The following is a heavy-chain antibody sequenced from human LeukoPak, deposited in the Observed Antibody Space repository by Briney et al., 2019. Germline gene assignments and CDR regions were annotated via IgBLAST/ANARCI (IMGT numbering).Heavy chain of an antibody. CDR2: IYTSGST. J-gene: IGHJ4*02. V-gene: IGHV4-4*07. CDR1: GGSISSYH. CDR3: ARVGDYALKD. Sequence: SETLSLTCTVSGGSISSYHWSWIRQPAGKGLEWIGHIYTSGSTNYNPSLKSRVTMSVDTSKNQFSLKLGSVTAADTAVYYCARVGDYALKDWGQGTLVTVSS. D-gene: IGHD3-16*01.